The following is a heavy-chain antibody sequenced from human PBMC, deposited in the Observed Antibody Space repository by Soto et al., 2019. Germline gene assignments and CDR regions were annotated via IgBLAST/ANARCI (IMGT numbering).Heavy chain of an antibody. D-gene: IGHD3-10*01. CDR3: ARVRDYGSGSYYDS. V-gene: IGHV1-69*01. CDR1: GGTFSRYA. CDR2: IIPIFGTA. Sequence: QVQLVQSGAEVKKPGSSVKVSCKASGGTFSRYAITWVRQAPGQGLEWMGGIIPIFGTANYAQKFQGRVTITADESTSTAYMELSSLRFADTAVYYCARVRDYGSGSYYDSWGQGTLVTVSS. J-gene: IGHJ5*01.